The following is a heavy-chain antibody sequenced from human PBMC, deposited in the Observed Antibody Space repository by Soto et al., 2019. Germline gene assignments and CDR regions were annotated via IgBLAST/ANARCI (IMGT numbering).Heavy chain of an antibody. V-gene: IGHV3-30-3*01. CDR1: GFTFNSYA. CDR2: ISYDGNKK. Sequence: ALRLSCAASGFTFNSYAMHWVRQAPGKGLEWVAVISYDGNKKYYADSVKGRFTISRDNSKNTLYLQMNSLRAEDTAVYYCAREPFTGNSWFNLWGQGTLVPVS. J-gene: IGHJ4*02. CDR3: AREPFTGNSWFNL. D-gene: IGHD3-9*01.